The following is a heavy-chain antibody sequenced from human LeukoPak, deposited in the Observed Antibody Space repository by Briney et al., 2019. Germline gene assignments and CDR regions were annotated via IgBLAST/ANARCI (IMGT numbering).Heavy chain of an antibody. CDR1: GFTFDDYA. CDR3: ARRLMFYQLTSGYYYYYMDV. V-gene: IGHV3-9*01. CDR2: ISWNSGSI. Sequence: PGGSLRLSCAASGFTFDDYAMHWVRQAPGKGLEWVSGISWNSGSIGYADSVKGRFTISRDNAKNSLYLQMNSLRAEDTAVYYCARRLMFYQLTSGYYYYYMDVWGKGTTVTVSS. J-gene: IGHJ6*03. D-gene: IGHD2-2*01.